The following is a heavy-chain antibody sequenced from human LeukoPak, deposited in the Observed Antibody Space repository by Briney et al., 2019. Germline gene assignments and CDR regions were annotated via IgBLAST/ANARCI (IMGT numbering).Heavy chain of an antibody. Sequence: KPGGSLRLSCAASGFTFSSYSMNWVRQAPGKGLEWVSSISSSSSYIYYADSVKGRFTISRDNAKNSLYLQMNSLRAEDTAVYYCARGSSGWYFTDEYYFDYWGQGTLVTVSS. D-gene: IGHD6-19*01. CDR1: GFTFSSYS. V-gene: IGHV3-21*04. CDR2: ISSSSSYI. CDR3: ARGSSGWYFTDEYYFDY. J-gene: IGHJ4*02.